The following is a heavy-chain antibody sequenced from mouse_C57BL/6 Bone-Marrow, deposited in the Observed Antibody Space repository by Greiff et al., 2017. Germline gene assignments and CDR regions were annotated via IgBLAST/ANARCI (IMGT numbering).Heavy chain of an antibody. D-gene: IGHD2-12*01. CDR2: FHPNNDDT. V-gene: IGHV1-47*01. Sequence: QVQLQQSGAELVKPGASVKMSCKASGYTFTTYPIEWMKQNHGKSLEWIGNFHPNNDDTTYNEKFKGKATLPVDKYSSTVDLERSLLTSDDSSVYYFARRNSCYETWGAYWGQGTLVTVSA. CDR3: ARRNSCYETWGAY. CDR1: GYTFTTYP. J-gene: IGHJ3*01.